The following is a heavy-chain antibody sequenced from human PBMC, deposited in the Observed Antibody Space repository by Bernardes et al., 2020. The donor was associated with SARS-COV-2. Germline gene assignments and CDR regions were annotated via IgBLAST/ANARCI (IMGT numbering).Heavy chain of an antibody. J-gene: IGHJ4*02. D-gene: IGHD4-17*01. CDR3: ATGDLVTGCDN. CDR2: IYHSGST. V-gene: IGHV4-4*02. CDR1: DGSISSSKW. Sequence: SETLSLTCGVSDGSISSSKWRCWVRQPPGKGLEWTGEIYHSGSTNYNPSLKSRVTISLDESKNQFSLRLTSVTAADTAVYYCATGDLVTGCDNWGQGTLVTVSS.